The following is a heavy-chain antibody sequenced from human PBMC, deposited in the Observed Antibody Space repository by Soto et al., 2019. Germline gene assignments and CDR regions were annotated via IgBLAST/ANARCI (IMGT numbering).Heavy chain of an antibody. V-gene: IGHV3-15*01. CDR1: GFTFTNAW. Sequence: GGSLRLSCAASGFTFTNAWMSWVRQAPGKGLQWVGRIKTKTDGGTTDYAAPVKGRFTISRDDSKNTLYLQMSSLKTEDTAVYYCTTGTRYAGTYSFDYWGQGTLVTVSS. J-gene: IGHJ4*02. D-gene: IGHD3-16*01. CDR3: TTGTRYAGTYSFDY. CDR2: IKTKTDGGTT.